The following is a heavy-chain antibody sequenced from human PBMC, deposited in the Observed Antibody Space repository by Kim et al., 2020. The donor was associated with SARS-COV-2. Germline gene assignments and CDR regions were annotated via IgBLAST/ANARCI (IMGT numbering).Heavy chain of an antibody. D-gene: IGHD3-16*02. Sequence: SETLSLTCTVSGGSISSSSYYWGWIRQPPGKGLEWIGSIYYSGSTYYNPSLKSRVTISVDTSKNHFSLKLSSVTAADTAVYYCARPMITFGGVIAGNWFDPWGHGNLVTVS. J-gene: IGHJ5*02. CDR1: GGSISSSSYY. CDR2: IYYSGST. V-gene: IGHV4-39*01. CDR3: ARPMITFGGVIAGNWFDP.